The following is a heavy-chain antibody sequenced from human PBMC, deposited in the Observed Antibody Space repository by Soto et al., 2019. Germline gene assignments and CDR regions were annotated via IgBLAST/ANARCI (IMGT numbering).Heavy chain of an antibody. V-gene: IGHV1-18*01. CDR1: GYTFTSYG. CDR3: ARDLGYCRSTSCRRAIGY. Sequence: ASVKVSCKASGYTFTSYGISWVRQAPGQGLEWMGWISAYNGNTNYAQKLQGRVTMTTDTSTSTAYMELRSLRSDDTAVYYCARDLGYCRSTSCRRAIGYWGQGTLVNVSS. CDR2: ISAYNGNT. J-gene: IGHJ4*02. D-gene: IGHD2-2*01.